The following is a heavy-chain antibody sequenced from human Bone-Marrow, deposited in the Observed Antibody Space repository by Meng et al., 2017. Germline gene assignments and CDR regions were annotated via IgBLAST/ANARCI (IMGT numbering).Heavy chain of an antibody. V-gene: IGHV3-48*03. CDR2: ISSNSGTI. D-gene: IGHD3-22*01. CDR3: ATSGYDTSGYYKILDY. Sequence: GESLKISCAASEFTFSNYAMNWVRQAPGKGLEWIAYISSNSGTIFYADSVKGRFTISRDNAKNSLFLQMNSLRAEDTAVYYCATSGYDTSGYYKILDYWGRGTLVTVAS. J-gene: IGHJ4*02. CDR1: EFTFSNYA.